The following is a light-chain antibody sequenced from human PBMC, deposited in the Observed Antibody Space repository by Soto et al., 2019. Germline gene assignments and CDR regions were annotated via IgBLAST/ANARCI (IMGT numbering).Light chain of an antibody. CDR1: QSVSDNF. CDR2: GAS. Sequence: EIVLTQSPGTLSLSPGERATLSCRASQSVSDNFLAWYQQKPGQAPRLLIYGASSRVSGFPDRFSGSGSGTDFALTISRLEPEDLAVYYCQQYGDSPYTFGQGTKLQLK. J-gene: IGKJ2*01. CDR3: QQYGDSPYT. V-gene: IGKV3-20*01.